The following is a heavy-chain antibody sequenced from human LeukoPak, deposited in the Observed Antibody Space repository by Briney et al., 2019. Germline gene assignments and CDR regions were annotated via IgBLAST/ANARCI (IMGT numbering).Heavy chain of an antibody. CDR2: ISANSEDS. CDR3: GRTNYFYGLDV. J-gene: IGHJ6*02. V-gene: IGHV3-23*01. D-gene: IGHD1-7*01. CDR1: GFTFGGYA. Sequence: GGSLRLSCTASGFTFGGYAMTWVRQAPGKGLEWVSSISANSEDSYYADPVKGRFTISRDNSRSTLCLQMDSLRADDTAVYYCGRTNYFYGLDVWGQGTTVTVSS.